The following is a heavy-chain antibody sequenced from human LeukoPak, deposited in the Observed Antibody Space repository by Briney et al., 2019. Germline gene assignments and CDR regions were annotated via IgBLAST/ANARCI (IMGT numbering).Heavy chain of an antibody. D-gene: IGHD2-21*01. Sequence: SKTLSLTCTVSVGSSSTYYWSWIRQPAGKGLEWIGRIYTSGSTNYNPSLKSRVTMSVDTSKNQFSLKLSSLTAADTAVYYCARGDDRFPRAFDIWGQGTMVTVSS. J-gene: IGHJ3*02. CDR2: IYTSGST. V-gene: IGHV4-4*07. CDR1: VGSSSTYY. CDR3: ARGDDRFPRAFDI.